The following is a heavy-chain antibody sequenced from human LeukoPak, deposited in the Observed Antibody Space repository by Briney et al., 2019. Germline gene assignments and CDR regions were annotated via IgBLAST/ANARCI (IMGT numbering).Heavy chain of an antibody. CDR3: ARGYYGGAVDS. J-gene: IGHJ4*02. Sequence: SETLSLTCTVSRGSINNQYWSWIRQPAGKGLEWIGRMYTNGESDYNPSLKSRVTMSVDTSKSQFSLKLKSVTAADTAVYYCARGYYGGAVDSWGQGILVIVSS. V-gene: IGHV4-4*07. D-gene: IGHD3-16*01. CDR2: MYTNGES. CDR1: RGSINNQY.